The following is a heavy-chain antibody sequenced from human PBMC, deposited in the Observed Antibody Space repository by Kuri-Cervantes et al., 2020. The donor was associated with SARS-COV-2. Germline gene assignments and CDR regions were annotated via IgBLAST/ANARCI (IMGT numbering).Heavy chain of an antibody. CDR3: ARGGYCSGGSCYSAGTFDI. CDR2: ISYDGSNK. V-gene: IGHV3-30*03. J-gene: IGHJ3*02. D-gene: IGHD2-15*01. CDR1: GFTFSSYG. Sequence: GGSLRLSCAASGFTFSSYGMHWVRQAPGKGLEWVAVISYDGSNKYYADSVKGRFTISRDNSKNTLYLQMNSLRAEDTAVYYCARGGYCSGGSCYSAGTFDIWGQGTMVTVSS.